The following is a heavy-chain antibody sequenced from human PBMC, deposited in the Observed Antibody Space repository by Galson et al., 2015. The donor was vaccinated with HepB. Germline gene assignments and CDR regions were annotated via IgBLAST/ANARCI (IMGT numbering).Heavy chain of an antibody. CDR1: GFTFIYAW. CDR3: TRPGDYGRIDY. V-gene: IGHV3-15*01. D-gene: IGHD4-17*01. Sequence: SLRLSCAASGFTFIYAWMSWVRQAPGKGLEWVGRIKSKTDGGTTDYAAPVKGRFTISRDDSENTLYLQMNSLKTEDTAVYYCTRPGDYGRIDYWGQGTLVTVSS. CDR2: IKSKTDGGTT. J-gene: IGHJ4*02.